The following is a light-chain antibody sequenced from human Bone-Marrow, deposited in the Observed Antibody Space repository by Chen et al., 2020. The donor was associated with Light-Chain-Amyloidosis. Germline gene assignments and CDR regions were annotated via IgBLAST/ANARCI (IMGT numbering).Light chain of an antibody. J-gene: IGLJ2*01. V-gene: IGLV3-25*03. Sequence: SYALPQPPSVSVSLGQTARITCSGDDLPTKYAYWYQQKPGQAPVLVIHRDTERPSGISERLSGSSSGTTSTLTISGVQAEDEDAYHCQSADSSGTYEVIFGGGTKLTVL. CDR1: DLPTKY. CDR2: RDT. CDR3: QSADSSGTYEVI.